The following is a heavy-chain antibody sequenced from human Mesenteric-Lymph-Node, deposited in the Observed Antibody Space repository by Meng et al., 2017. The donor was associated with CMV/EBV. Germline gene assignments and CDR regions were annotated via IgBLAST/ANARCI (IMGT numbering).Heavy chain of an antibody. CDR3: ARDTKDKHDWTIGAYHYYGMDV. CDR2: INPDSGDT. CDR1: GYTFSGHY. Sequence: ASVKVSCKASGYTFSGHYIHWVRQAPGQGLEWMGWINPDSGDTNYAQRLQGRVTMTRDTSINTAYMEVRSLTSDDTAVYYCARDTKDKHDWTIGAYHYYGMDVWGQGTTVTVSS. V-gene: IGHV1-2*02. J-gene: IGHJ6*02. D-gene: IGHD3-9*01.